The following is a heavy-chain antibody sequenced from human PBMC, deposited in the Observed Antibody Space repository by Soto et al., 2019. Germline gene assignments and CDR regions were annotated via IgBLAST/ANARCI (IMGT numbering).Heavy chain of an antibody. CDR3: ARLGSGMDV. D-gene: IGHD3-10*01. CDR1: GYRFTASW. CDR2: IFPADSDT. V-gene: IGHV5-51*01. J-gene: IGHJ6*02. Sequence: GESLKISCKGSGYRFTASWIAWLRQMPGKGLERMGIIFPADSDTRYSPSFQGQVTISADKSITTAYLQWSSLKASDTAMYYCARLGSGMDVWGQGTTVTVSS.